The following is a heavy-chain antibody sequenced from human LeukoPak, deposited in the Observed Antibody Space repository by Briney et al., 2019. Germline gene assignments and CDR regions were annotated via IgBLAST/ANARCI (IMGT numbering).Heavy chain of an antibody. J-gene: IGHJ4*02. CDR3: AREDYYDSSGHDY. Sequence: GASVKVSCKASGYTFTGYYMHWVRQAPRQGLEWMGWINPNSGGTNYAQKFQGRVTMTRDTSISTAYMELSRLRSDDTAVYYCAREDYYDSSGHDYWGQGTLVTVSS. V-gene: IGHV1-2*02. D-gene: IGHD3-22*01. CDR1: GYTFTGYY. CDR2: INPNSGGT.